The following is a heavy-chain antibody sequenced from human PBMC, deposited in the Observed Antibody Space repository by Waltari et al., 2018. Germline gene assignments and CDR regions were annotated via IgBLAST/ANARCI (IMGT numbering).Heavy chain of an antibody. CDR1: GGSISSSSYY. Sequence: QLQLQESGPGRVKPSETRSLTCTVSGGSISSSSYYWGWIRQPPGKGLEWIGSIYYSGITYYNPSLKSRVTISVDTSKNQFSLKLSSVTAADTAVYYCARSARLSGGNYWGQGTLVTVSS. V-gene: IGHV4-39*01. D-gene: IGHD1-26*01. CDR3: ARSARLSGGNY. J-gene: IGHJ4*02. CDR2: IYYSGIT.